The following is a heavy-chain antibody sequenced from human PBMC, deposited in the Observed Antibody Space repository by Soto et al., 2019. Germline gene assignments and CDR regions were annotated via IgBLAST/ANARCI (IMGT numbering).Heavy chain of an antibody. V-gene: IGHV3-74*01. CDR2: ISSDGGST. Sequence: PGGSLRLSCVASGFGFGIYWMHLVRQFPGGGLMWVSRISSDGGSTDYADSVQGRFTTSRDNAKNTLFLQMRSLRAEDTALYYCATLVVRGTSTGWPHWGQGTLVTVSS. CDR1: GFGFGIYW. CDR3: ATLVVRGTSTGWPH. J-gene: IGHJ4*02. D-gene: IGHD6-19*01.